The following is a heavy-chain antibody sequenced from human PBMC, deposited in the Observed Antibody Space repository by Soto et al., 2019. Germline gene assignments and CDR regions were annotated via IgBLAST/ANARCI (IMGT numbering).Heavy chain of an antibody. J-gene: IGHJ6*02. Sequence: QVQLVQSGAEVKKPGASVKVSCKASGYTFTSYAMHWVRQAPGQRLEWMGWLNAGNGNTKFSQKFQGRVTITRDTSGSTAYMELSSLRSEDTAVYYWARGACSSTSCKRAEDVWGHGTKVTGAS. CDR3: ARGACSSTSCKRAEDV. CDR2: LNAGNGNT. D-gene: IGHD2-2*01. V-gene: IGHV1-3*01. CDR1: GYTFTSYA.